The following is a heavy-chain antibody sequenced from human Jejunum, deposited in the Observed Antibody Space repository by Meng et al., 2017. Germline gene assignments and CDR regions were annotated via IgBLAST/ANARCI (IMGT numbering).Heavy chain of an antibody. D-gene: IGHD3-10*01. CDR2: INHRRNT. J-gene: IGHJ5*02. CDR1: VVSFRDYH. V-gene: IGHV4-34*01. Sequence: VLRNHVADGPLQPLVSLTHTCACSVVSFRDYHWLLIRQPPHKVLQLIGEINHRRNTNYTSSLNRRFTISVDTSKNLFTLRLSSVAAADTAVYYCDKACPVWFGHVHTTWFDPWGQGTLVTVSS. CDR3: DKACPVWFGHVHTTWFDP.